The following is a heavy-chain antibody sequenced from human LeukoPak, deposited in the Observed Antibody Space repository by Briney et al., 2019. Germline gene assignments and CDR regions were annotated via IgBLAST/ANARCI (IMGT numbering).Heavy chain of an antibody. CDR2: IHYSGST. Sequence: SETLSLTCTVSGGSISSYYWSWIRQPPGKGLEWIGYIHYSGSTNYNPSLKSRVTMSVDTSKNQFSLKLSSVTAPDTAVYYCARHRGGIDYWGQGALVTVSS. CDR1: GGSISSYY. CDR3: ARHRGGIDY. D-gene: IGHD2-15*01. J-gene: IGHJ4*02. V-gene: IGHV4-59*08.